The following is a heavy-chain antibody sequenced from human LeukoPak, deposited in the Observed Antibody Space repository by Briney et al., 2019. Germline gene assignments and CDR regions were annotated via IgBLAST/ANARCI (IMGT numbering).Heavy chain of an antibody. CDR1: GFTVSSNY. CDR2: IYSGGST. Sequence: PGGSLRLSCAASGFTVSSNYMSWVRQAPGKGLKWVSVIYSGGSTYYADSVRGRFTISRDNSKNTLYLQMNSLRAEDTAVYYCAKAGYYGSGSNYKWFDSWGQGTLVSVSS. D-gene: IGHD3-10*01. V-gene: IGHV3-53*01. J-gene: IGHJ5*01. CDR3: AKAGYYGSGSNYKWFDS.